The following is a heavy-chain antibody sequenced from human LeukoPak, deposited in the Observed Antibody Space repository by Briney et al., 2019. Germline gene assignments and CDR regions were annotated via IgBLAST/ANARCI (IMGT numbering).Heavy chain of an antibody. Sequence: SVKVSCTASGGTFSSYAISWVRQAPGQGLEWMGGIIPIFGTANYAQKFQGRVTITADKSTSTAYMELSSLRSEDTAVYYCARDQWLEESTNWFDPWGQGTLVTVSS. CDR2: IIPIFGTA. CDR3: ARDQWLEESTNWFDP. J-gene: IGHJ5*02. CDR1: GGTFSSYA. D-gene: IGHD6-19*01. V-gene: IGHV1-69*06.